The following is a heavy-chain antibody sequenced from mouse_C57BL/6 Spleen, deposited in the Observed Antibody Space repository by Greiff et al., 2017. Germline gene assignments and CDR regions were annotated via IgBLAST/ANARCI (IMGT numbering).Heavy chain of an antibody. CDR2: IYPGSGST. Sequence: QVQLQQPGAELVKPGASVKMSCKASGYTFTSYWITWVKQRPGQGLEWIGDIYPGSGSTNYNEKFKSKATLTVDKSSSTAYMQLSSLPSEDTSVYYSARGGTAMDYWGQGTSVTVSS. V-gene: IGHV1-55*01. J-gene: IGHJ4*01. CDR3: ARGGTAMDY. CDR1: GYTFTSYW. D-gene: IGHD2-14*01.